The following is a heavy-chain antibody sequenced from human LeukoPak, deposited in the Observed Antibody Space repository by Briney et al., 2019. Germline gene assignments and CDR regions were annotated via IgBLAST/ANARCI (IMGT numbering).Heavy chain of an antibody. CDR1: GGSISSGGYY. Sequence: SETLSLTCTVSGGSISSGGYYWSWIRQPPGKGLEWIGYIYHSGSTYYNPSLKSRVTISVDRSKNQFSLKLSSVTAADTAVYYCARDLRGGSKGDWGQGTLVTVSS. CDR3: ARDLRGGSKGD. D-gene: IGHD2-2*01. V-gene: IGHV4-30-2*01. CDR2: IYHSGST. J-gene: IGHJ4*02.